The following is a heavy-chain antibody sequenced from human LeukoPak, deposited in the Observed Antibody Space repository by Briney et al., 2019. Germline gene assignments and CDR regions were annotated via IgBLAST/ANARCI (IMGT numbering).Heavy chain of an antibody. CDR3: AKEGSAGWPFDY. CDR2: INSDGSYT. CDR1: GFTLSSYW. Sequence: GGSLRLSCAASGFTLSSYWMHWVRQAPGKGLVWVSHINSDGSYTSYADSVKGRFTISRDNARNTLYLQMNSLRAEDTAIYYCAKEGSAGWPFDYWGQGTLVTVSS. V-gene: IGHV3-74*01. J-gene: IGHJ4*02. D-gene: IGHD3-10*01.